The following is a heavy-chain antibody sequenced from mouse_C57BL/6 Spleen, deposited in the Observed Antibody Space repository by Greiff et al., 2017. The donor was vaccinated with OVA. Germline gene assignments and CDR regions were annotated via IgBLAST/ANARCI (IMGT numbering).Heavy chain of an antibody. V-gene: IGHV3-6*01. D-gene: IGHD2-4*01. CDR1: GYSITSGYY. CDR3: ATYDYDRSFAY. J-gene: IGHJ3*01. Sequence: ESGPGLVKPSQSLSLTCSVTGYSITSGYYWNWIRQFPGNKLEWMGYISYDGSNNYNPPLKNRISITRDTSKNQFFLKLNSVTTEDTATYYCATYDYDRSFAYWGQGTLVTVSA. CDR2: ISYDGSN.